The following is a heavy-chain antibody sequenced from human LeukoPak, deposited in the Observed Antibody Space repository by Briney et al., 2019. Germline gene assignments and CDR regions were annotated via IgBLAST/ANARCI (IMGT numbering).Heavy chain of an antibody. J-gene: IGHJ6*02. CDR3: ARDRELVTPTPYGMDV. CDR2: IYHSGST. Sequence: SETLSPTCSVSGGSISNYYWNRIRQTPGKGLEWIGYIYHSGSTYYNPSLKSRVTISLDTSKNQFSLKLSSVTAADTAVYYCARDRELVTPTPYGMDVWGQGTTVTVSS. V-gene: IGHV4-59*12. D-gene: IGHD2-21*02. CDR1: GGSISNYY.